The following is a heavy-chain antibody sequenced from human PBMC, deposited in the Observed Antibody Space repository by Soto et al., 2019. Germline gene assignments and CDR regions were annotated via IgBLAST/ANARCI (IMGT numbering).Heavy chain of an antibody. J-gene: IGHJ4*02. CDR1: GGSLSSYY. D-gene: IGHD2-2*01. CDR2: IYYSGST. CDR3: ARSYCSSTICYPFFDS. V-gene: IGHV4-59*01. Sequence: PSETLSLTCTVSGGSLSSYYWSWVRQPPGKGLEWIGYIYYSGSTNYNPSLKSRVTISVDTSKNQFSLKLSSVTAADTAVYYCARSYCSSTICYPFFDSWGQGTLVTVS.